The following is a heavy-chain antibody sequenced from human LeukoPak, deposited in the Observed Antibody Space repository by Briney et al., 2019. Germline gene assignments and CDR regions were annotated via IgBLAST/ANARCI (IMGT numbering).Heavy chain of an antibody. CDR3: ASRLVADAFDI. D-gene: IGHD2-15*01. CDR2: ISAYNGNT. J-gene: IGHJ3*02. V-gene: IGHV1-18*01. CDR1: GYTFTSYG. Sequence: ASVKVSCKASGYTFTSYGISWVRQAPGQGLEWMGWISAYNGNTNYAQKFQGRVTMTRDTSISTAYMELSRLRSDDTAVYYCASRLVADAFDIWGQGTMVTVSS.